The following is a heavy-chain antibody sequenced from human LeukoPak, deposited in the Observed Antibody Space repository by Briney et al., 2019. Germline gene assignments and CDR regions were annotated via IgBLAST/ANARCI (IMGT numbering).Heavy chain of an antibody. D-gene: IGHD6-13*01. Sequence: PGGSLRLSCAASGFTVSSNYMSWVRQAQGKGLEWVSVIYSGGSTYYADSVKGRFTISRDNSKNTLYLQMNSLRAEDTAVYYCAREAPGSSSWYDVWGQGTLVTVSS. CDR2: IYSGGST. J-gene: IGHJ4*02. CDR1: GFTVSSNY. V-gene: IGHV3-66*01. CDR3: AREAPGSSSWYDV.